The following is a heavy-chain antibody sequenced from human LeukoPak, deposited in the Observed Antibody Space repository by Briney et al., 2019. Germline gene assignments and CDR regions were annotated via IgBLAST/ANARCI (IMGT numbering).Heavy chain of an antibody. CDR3: STTYYYDSSEGY. Sequence: GGSLRLSCAASGCSFSNAWMNWVRQAPGEGLEWDGRIKSKTDGGTTDYAAPVKGRFTISRDDSKNTLYLQMNSLKTEDTAVYYCSTTYYYDSSEGYWGQGTLVTVSS. V-gene: IGHV3-15*07. CDR1: GCSFSNAW. D-gene: IGHD3-22*01. CDR2: IKSKTDGGTT. J-gene: IGHJ4*02.